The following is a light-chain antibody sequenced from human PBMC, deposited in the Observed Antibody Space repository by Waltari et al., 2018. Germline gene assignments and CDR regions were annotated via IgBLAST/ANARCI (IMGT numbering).Light chain of an antibody. Sequence: IRMTQSPSSFSASTGDRVTITCRASQGISSYLAWYQQKPGKAPKLLIYAASTLQSGVPSRFSGSGSGTDFTLTISCLQSEDFATYYCQQYYSYPIFTFGPGTKVDIK. CDR3: QQYYSYPIFT. J-gene: IGKJ3*01. V-gene: IGKV1-8*01. CDR1: QGISSY. CDR2: AAS.